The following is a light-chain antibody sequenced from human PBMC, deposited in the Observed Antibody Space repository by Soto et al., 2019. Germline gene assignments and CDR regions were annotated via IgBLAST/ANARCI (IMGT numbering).Light chain of an antibody. CDR2: DVS. CDR1: SSDVGGYNY. Sequence: QSALTQPASVSGSPGQSITISCTGTSSDVGGYNYVSWYHHHPGKAPKLMIYDVSNRPSGVSNRFSGSKSGNKASLTISGLHAEDEEDYYCSSYTSRSPVVFGGGTQLTV. J-gene: IGLJ2*01. V-gene: IGLV2-14*03. CDR3: SSYTSRSPVV.